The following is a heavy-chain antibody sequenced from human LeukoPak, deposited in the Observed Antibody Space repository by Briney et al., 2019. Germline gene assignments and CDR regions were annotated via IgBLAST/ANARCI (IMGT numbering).Heavy chain of an antibody. Sequence: PGGSLRLSCAASGFTFSTSWMHWVRQAPGEGLVWASRINSDGNDRNYADSVKGRFTISRDNAKNTLYLQMNSLRAEDTAVYYCVRDMGYYDKVWGQGTLVTVSS. CDR1: GFTFSTSW. V-gene: IGHV3-74*01. CDR2: INSDGNDR. J-gene: IGHJ4*02. D-gene: IGHD3-22*01. CDR3: VRDMGYYDKV.